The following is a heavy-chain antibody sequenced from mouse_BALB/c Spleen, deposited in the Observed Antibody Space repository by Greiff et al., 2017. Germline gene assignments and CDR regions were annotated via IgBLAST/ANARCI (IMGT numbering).Heavy chain of an antibody. CDR1: GYTFTDYW. Sequence: VQLQQPGAELVMPGASVKMSCKASGYTFTDYWMHWVKQRPGQGLEWIGAIDTSDSYTSYNQKFKGKATLTVDESSSTAYMQLSSLTSEDSAVYYCARSNDGYPLDYWGQGTTLTVSS. CDR3: ARSNDGYPLDY. V-gene: IGHV1-69*01. J-gene: IGHJ2*01. D-gene: IGHD2-3*01. CDR2: IDTSDSYT.